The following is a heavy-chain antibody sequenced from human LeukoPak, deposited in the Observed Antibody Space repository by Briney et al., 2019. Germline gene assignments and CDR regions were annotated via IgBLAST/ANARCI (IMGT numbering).Heavy chain of an antibody. CDR2: INSDGSST. J-gene: IGHJ6*03. Sequence: GGSLRLSCAASGFTFSSYWMHWVRQAPGKGLVWVSRINSDGSSTSYADSVKGRFTIYRDNAKNTLYLQMNSLRAEDTAVYYCARDTGYSSSVSDYMDVWGKGTTVTVSS. V-gene: IGHV3-74*01. D-gene: IGHD6-6*01. CDR1: GFTFSSYW. CDR3: ARDTGYSSSVSDYMDV.